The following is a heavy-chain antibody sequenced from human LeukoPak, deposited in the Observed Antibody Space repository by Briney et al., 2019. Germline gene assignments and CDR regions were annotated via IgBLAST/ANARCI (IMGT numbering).Heavy chain of an antibody. D-gene: IGHD2/OR15-2a*01. CDR1: GFTFSSYG. V-gene: IGHV3-30*02. CDR2: IRYDGSNK. CDR3: ARRGSPYFLDAFHI. Sequence: GGSLRLSCAASGFTFSSYGMHWVRQAPGKGLEWVAFIRYDGSNKYYADSVKGRFTISRDNSENALYLQMDSLRAEDTAVYYCARRGSPYFLDAFHIWGQGTMVTVSS. J-gene: IGHJ3*02.